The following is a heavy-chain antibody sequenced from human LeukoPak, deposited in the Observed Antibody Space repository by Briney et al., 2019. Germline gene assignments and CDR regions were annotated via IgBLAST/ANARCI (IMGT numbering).Heavy chain of an antibody. CDR3: ARWGGDMGGLDY. Sequence: GGSLRPSCAASGFTFSSYSMNWVRQAPGKGLEWVSYIRGSSSTIYYADSVKGRFTISRDNAKNSLFLQMDSLRAEDTAVYYCARWGGDMGGLDYWGQGTLVTVSS. CDR1: GFTFSSYS. J-gene: IGHJ4*02. V-gene: IGHV3-48*04. CDR2: IRGSSSTI. D-gene: IGHD1-26*01.